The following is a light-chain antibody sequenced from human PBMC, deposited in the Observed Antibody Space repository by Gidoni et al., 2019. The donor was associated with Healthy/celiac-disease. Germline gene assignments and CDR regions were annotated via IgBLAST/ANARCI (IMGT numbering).Light chain of an antibody. Sequence: QSALTPPASVSGSPGQSITLSCTGTSSDVGSYNLVSWYQQPPGKAPKLMIYEVSKRPSGVSNRFSGSKSGNTASLTISGLQAEDEADYYCCSYAGSSTPWVFGGGTKLTVL. V-gene: IGLV2-23*02. J-gene: IGLJ3*02. CDR3: CSYAGSSTPWV. CDR2: EVS. CDR1: SSDVGSYNL.